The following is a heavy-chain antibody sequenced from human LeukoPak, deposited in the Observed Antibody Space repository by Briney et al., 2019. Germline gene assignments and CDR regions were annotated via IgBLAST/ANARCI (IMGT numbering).Heavy chain of an antibody. CDR2: VNTHTGAT. J-gene: IGHJ4*02. V-gene: IGHV1-2*02. Sequence: ASVKVSCKASGYTFTCYYMHWARQAPGQGLEWMGWVNTHTGATNYAQKFQGAVTMTRDTSISTAYMELSRPRSDDTAMYYCARSGRGHVYGFFDYWGQGTLVTVSS. CDR1: GYTFTCYY. CDR3: ARSGRGHVYGFFDY. D-gene: IGHD3-10*01.